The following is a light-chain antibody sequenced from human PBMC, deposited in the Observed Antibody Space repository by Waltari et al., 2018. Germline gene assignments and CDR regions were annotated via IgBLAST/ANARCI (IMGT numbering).Light chain of an antibody. Sequence: QSMLTQPPSASGSPGQRVSISCSGGSSNIGSNALNWYKQLPGTAPKPRMYSHVIRPPGVPDRFFGSRSGTSGSLAISGLQSEDEADYYCAAWDDSLKVVLFGGGTKLTVL. V-gene: IGLV1-44*01. J-gene: IGLJ2*01. CDR3: AAWDDSLKVVL. CDR1: SSNIGSNA. CDR2: SHV.